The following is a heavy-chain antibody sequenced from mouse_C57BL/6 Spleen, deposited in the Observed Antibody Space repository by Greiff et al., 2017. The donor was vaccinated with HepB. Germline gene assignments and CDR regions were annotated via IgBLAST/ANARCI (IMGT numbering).Heavy chain of an antibody. CDR1: GYTFTSYW. CDR2: IDPNSGGT. D-gene: IGHD1-1*01. Sequence: QVQLKQPGAELVKPGASVKLSCKASGYTFTSYWMHWVKQRPGRGLEWIGRIDPNSGGTKYNEKFKSKATLTVDKPSSTAYMQLSSLTSEDSAVYYCARWRGMDYDYAMDYWGQGTSVTVSS. CDR3: ARWRGMDYDYAMDY. J-gene: IGHJ4*01. V-gene: IGHV1-72*01.